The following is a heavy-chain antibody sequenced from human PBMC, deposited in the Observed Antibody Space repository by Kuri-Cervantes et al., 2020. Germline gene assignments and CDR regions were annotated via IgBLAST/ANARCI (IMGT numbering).Heavy chain of an antibody. V-gene: IGHV3-30-3*01. J-gene: IGHJ4*02. CDR3: ARDVYDSSGLFDY. D-gene: IGHD3-22*01. Sequence: GGSLRLSCAASGFTFSSYAMHWVRQAPGKGLEWVAVISYDGSNKYYADSVKGRFTISRDNSKSTLYLQMNSLRAEDTAVYYCARDVYDSSGLFDYWGQGTLVTVSS. CDR2: ISYDGSNK. CDR1: GFTFSSYA.